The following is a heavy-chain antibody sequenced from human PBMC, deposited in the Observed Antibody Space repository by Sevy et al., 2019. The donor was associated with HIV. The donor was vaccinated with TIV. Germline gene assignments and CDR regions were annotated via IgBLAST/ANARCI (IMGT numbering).Heavy chain of an antibody. CDR3: ARDSGDYPYYFDH. J-gene: IGHJ4*02. CDR2: IYHTGNT. D-gene: IGHD4-17*01. CDR1: GGSISSGLYS. V-gene: IGHV4-30-2*01. Sequence: SETLSLTCAVSGGSISSGLYSWNWIRQPPGRGLEWIGYIYHTGNTYYNPSLKTRVTISVDRSKNQFSLRLTSVTAADTAVYYCARDSGDYPYYFDHWDQGTLVTVSS.